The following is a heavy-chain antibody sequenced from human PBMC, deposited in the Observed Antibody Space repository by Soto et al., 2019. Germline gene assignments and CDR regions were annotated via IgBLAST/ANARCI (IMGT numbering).Heavy chain of an antibody. CDR1: GFSLNTDGEG. CDR2: IYWDDDE. V-gene: IGHV2-5*02. Sequence: QITLKDSGPTQVKPTQTLTLTCRFSGFSLNTDGEGVGWVRQPPGEALEWLALIYWDDDEHYSPSLKTRLTITKGPSKIQVVLIMSNRDPVETATYYCTQSRSLRAEDAQVGDLGYWGQGTLVSLSS. J-gene: IGHJ4*02. D-gene: IGHD3-16*01. CDR3: TQSRSLRAEDAQVGDLGY.